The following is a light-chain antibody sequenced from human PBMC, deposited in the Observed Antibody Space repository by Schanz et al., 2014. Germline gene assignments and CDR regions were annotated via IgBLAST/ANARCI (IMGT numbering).Light chain of an antibody. V-gene: IGKV3-11*01. Sequence: EIVMTQSPATLSVSPGERATLSCRASQSVSSNLAWYQQKPGQAPRLLIYGASSRATGIPDRFSGSGSGTDFTLTISSLEPEDFAVYYCQQRSNWPSLTFGGGTKVEIK. CDR3: QQRSNWPSLT. CDR1: QSVSSN. CDR2: GAS. J-gene: IGKJ4*01.